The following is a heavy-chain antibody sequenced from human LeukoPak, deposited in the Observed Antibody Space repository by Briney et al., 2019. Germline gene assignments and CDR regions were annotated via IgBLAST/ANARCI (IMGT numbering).Heavy chain of an antibody. Sequence: PGGSLRLSCAASGFTFSSYWMSWVRQAPGKGLEWVANVKQDGSEKYYVDSVKGRFTISRDNAYNSLYLQMNSLRAEDTAVYYCARAQRWQQVAREATSSMDVWGQGTTVTVSS. V-gene: IGHV3-7*03. J-gene: IGHJ6*02. D-gene: IGHD6-13*01. CDR1: GFTFSSYW. CDR3: ARAQRWQQVAREATSSMDV. CDR2: VKQDGSEK.